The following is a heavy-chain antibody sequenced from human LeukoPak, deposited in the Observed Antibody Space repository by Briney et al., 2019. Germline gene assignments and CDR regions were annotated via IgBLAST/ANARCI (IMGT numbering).Heavy chain of an antibody. V-gene: IGHV1-46*01. CDR1: GYTFTSYY. CDR2: NDPSGGST. Sequence: ASVKVSCKASGYTFTSYYMHWVRQAPRQGVEWVGINDPSGGSTSYAQKFQGRVTMTRDTSTSTVYMELSSLRSEDTAVYYCARGVRYYGSGYYFDYWGQGTLVTVSS. D-gene: IGHD3-10*01. CDR3: ARGVRYYGSGYYFDY. J-gene: IGHJ4*02.